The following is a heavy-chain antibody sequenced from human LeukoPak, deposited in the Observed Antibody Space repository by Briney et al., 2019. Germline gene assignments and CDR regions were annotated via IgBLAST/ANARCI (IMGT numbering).Heavy chain of an antibody. CDR1: GFTFSSYG. CDR2: ISYDGSNK. CDR3: AKVSTGIAVEALDY. D-gene: IGHD6-19*01. V-gene: IGHV3-30*18. J-gene: IGHJ4*02. Sequence: GGSLRLSCAASGFTFSSYGMHWVRQAPGKGLERVAVISYDGSNKYYADPVKGRFTISRDNSKNTLYLQMDSLRAEDTAVYYCAKVSTGIAVEALDYWGQGTLVTVSS.